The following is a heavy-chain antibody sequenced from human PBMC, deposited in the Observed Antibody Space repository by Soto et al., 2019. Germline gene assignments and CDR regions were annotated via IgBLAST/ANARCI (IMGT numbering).Heavy chain of an antibody. CDR3: ARHVPYPPPHPFHCSGGSCYSRRDWFDP. V-gene: IGHV4-39*01. J-gene: IGHJ5*02. Sequence: SETLSLTCTVSGGSISSSSYYWGWIRQPPGKGLEWIGSIYYSGSTYYNPSLKSRVTISVDTSKNQFSLKLSSVTAADTAVYYCARHVPYPPPHPFHCSGGSCYSRRDWFDPWGQGTLVTVSS. D-gene: IGHD2-15*01. CDR2: IYYSGST. CDR1: GGSISSSSYY.